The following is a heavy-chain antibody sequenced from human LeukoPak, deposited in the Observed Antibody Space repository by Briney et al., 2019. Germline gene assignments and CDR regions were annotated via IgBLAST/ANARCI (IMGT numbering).Heavy chain of an antibody. CDR1: GGSISSYY. CDR2: IYTSGST. V-gene: IGHV4-4*07. J-gene: IGHJ4*02. CDR3: ASRDRGYSSSWYYFDY. Sequence: SETLSLTCTVSGGSISSYYWSWIRQPAGKGLEWIGRIYTSGSTNYNPSLKSRVTMSVDTSKNQFSLKLSSVTAADTAVYYCASRDRGYSSSWYYFDYWGQGTLVTVSS. D-gene: IGHD6-13*01.